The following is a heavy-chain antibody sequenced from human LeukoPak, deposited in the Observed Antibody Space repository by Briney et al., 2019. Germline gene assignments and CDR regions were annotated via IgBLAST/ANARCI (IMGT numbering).Heavy chain of an antibody. Sequence: GGSLRLSCAASGFTFSSYGMHWVRQAPGKGLEWVAFILYDGSNKYYADSVKGRFTISRDNSKNTLYLQMNSLRAEDTAVYYCARDGTLSSSSWGDFDYWGQGTLVTVSS. CDR1: GFTFSSYG. CDR2: ILYDGSNK. CDR3: ARDGTLSSSSWGDFDY. D-gene: IGHD6-6*01. V-gene: IGHV3-30*02. J-gene: IGHJ4*02.